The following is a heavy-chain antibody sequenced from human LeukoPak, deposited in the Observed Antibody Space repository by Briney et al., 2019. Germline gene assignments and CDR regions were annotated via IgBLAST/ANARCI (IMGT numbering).Heavy chain of an antibody. V-gene: IGHV3-23*01. CDR2: VTNSGGIT. Sequence: GGSLRLSCAASGFTFSAYDMSWVRQAPGKGLEWVSTVTNSGGITYYADSVKGRFTISRDESKKMLYMQMDSLRAEDTAVYYCAALDWSPAYDAFDIWGQGTMVTVSS. CDR1: GFTFSAYD. CDR3: AALDWSPAYDAFDI. J-gene: IGHJ3*02. D-gene: IGHD3-9*01.